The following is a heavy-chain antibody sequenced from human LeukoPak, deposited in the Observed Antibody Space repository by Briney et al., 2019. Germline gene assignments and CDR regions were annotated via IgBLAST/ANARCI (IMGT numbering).Heavy chain of an antibody. Sequence: LETLSLTCTVSGGSMSSYYWSWIRQPPGKGLEWIGYIYYSGSTNYNPSLKSRVTISVDTSKNQFSLKLSSVTAADTAVYYCARDRCSSTSCRSAAFDIWGQGTMVTVSS. CDR3: ARDRCSSTSCRSAAFDI. CDR1: GGSMSSYY. V-gene: IGHV4-59*01. CDR2: IYYSGST. D-gene: IGHD2-2*01. J-gene: IGHJ3*02.